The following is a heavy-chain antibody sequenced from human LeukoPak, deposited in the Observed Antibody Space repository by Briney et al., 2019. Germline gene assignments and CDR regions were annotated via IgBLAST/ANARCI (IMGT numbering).Heavy chain of an antibody. CDR1: GGTFSSYA. CDR2: ISAYNGNI. D-gene: IGHD3-10*01. J-gene: IGHJ6*02. CDR3: ARDLYYYTSGSYSRYYYYGMDV. Sequence: ASVKVSCKASGGTFSSYAISWVRQAPGQGLEWMGWISAYNGNIIYAQKFQDRVIMTTDTSTSTAHMELRSLRSDGTAVYYCARDLYYYTSGSYSRYYYYGMDVWGQGTTVTVSS. V-gene: IGHV1-18*01.